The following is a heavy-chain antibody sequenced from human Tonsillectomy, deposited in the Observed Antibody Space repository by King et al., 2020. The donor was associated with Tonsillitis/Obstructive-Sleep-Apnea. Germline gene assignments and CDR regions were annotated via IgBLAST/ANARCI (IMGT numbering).Heavy chain of an antibody. V-gene: IGHV3-33*01. Sequence: VQLVESGGGVVQPGRSLRLACAASGFTFSTYGMHWVRQAPGKGLEWGAVIWYDGTNKYYADSVKGRFTISRSNSKNTLYLQMNSLRAEDTAVYYCARSSKRVRGEEATAMDYWGQGTLVTVSS. CDR1: GFTFSTYG. J-gene: IGHJ4*02. CDR3: ARSSKRVRGEEATAMDY. CDR2: IWYDGTNK. D-gene: IGHD2-2*01.